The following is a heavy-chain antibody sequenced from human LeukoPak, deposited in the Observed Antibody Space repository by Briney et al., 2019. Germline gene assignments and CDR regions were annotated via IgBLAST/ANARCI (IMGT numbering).Heavy chain of an antibody. CDR2: INPSGGST. V-gene: IGHV1-46*01. CDR3: ARKPFGLGGLDY. CDR1: GYTFTSYY. Sequence: ASVKVSCKASGYTFTSYYIHWVRQAPGQGLEWMGIINPSGGSTSYAQKFQASVTMTRDTSTRTVYMELSSLRSEDTAVYYCARKPFGLGGLDYWGQGTLVTVSS. J-gene: IGHJ4*02. D-gene: IGHD3-16*01.